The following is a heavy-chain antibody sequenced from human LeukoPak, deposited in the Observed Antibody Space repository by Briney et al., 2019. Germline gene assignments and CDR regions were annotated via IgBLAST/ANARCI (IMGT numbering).Heavy chain of an antibody. CDR1: VYTFTGYY. V-gene: IGHV1-2*02. CDR3: PSTKPSKLPIDY. CDR2: SNPKSCGT. Sequence: ASVEVSFKATVYTFTGYYMHWVGQAPGQGGEWMGLSNPKSCGTNYAQTFQGRLTMTRDTTFSACYMELSSPPSDASAGCYCPSTKPSKLPIDYWGQGTLVTVSS. D-gene: IGHD2-2*01. J-gene: IGHJ4*02.